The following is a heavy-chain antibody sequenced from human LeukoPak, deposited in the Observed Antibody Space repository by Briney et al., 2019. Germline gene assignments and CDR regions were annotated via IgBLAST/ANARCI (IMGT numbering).Heavy chain of an antibody. Sequence: ASVKVSCKASGYTFTGYYMRWVRQAPGQGLEWMGWINPNSGGTSYAQKFQGRVTMTRDTSISTAYMELSRLRSDDTAVYYCAREGNYYDSSGLAGGAFDIWGQGTMVTVSS. CDR1: GYTFTGYY. CDR2: INPNSGGT. J-gene: IGHJ3*02. D-gene: IGHD3-22*01. CDR3: AREGNYYDSSGLAGGAFDI. V-gene: IGHV1-2*02.